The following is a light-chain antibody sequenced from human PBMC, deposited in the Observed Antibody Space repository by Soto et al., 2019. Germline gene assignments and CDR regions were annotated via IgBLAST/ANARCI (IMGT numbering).Light chain of an antibody. J-gene: IGKJ2*01. V-gene: IGKV1-5*03. Sequence: DVEITQSVYTVSSSVGERVTRTWLESQSISTWLAWYQKKTGTANRIMIYAESTLESGARSRFRGSRSGTEFTLTVSRMQHDDFETYYCKPYNDSFRYTFGQGTKLDIK. CDR2: AES. CDR3: KPYNDSFRYT. CDR1: QSISTW.